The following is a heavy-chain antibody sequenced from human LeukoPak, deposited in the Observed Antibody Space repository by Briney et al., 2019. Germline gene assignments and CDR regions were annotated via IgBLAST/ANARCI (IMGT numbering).Heavy chain of an antibody. D-gene: IGHD6-13*01. J-gene: IGHJ5*02. Sequence: CCPTLVKPTQTLTLTCTFSGFSLTTSGGGVGWIREPPGKALEWLALIYWDDDKRYSPSLKSRLTTTKDTSKNQVVLTMTNMAPVDRATFYCAHRPAAAGYNWFDPWGQGTLVTVSS. CDR1: GFSLTTSGGG. CDR2: IYWDDDK. V-gene: IGHV2-5*02. CDR3: AHRPAAAGYNWFDP.